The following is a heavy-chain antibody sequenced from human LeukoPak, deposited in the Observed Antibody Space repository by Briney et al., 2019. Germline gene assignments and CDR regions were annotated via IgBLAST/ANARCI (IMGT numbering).Heavy chain of an antibody. J-gene: IGHJ5*02. CDR2: ISDSGGST. CDR3: AKQDPYSSAWYP. Sequence: GGSLILSCAASGFTFSSNAMSWIRQAPGKGLEWVSGISDSGGSTYYADSVKGRFTISRDNSKNTLYLQMSSLRAEDTAVYYCAKQDPYSSAWYPWGQGTLVTVSS. CDR1: GFTFSSNA. V-gene: IGHV3-23*01. D-gene: IGHD6-19*01.